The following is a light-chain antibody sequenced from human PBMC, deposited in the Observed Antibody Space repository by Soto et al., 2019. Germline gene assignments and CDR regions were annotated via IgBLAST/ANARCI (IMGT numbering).Light chain of an antibody. Sequence: DIQMTQSPSTQSASVGDRVTITCRASQSISSWVAWYQQKPGKAPKLLIYDAFSLESGVPSRFSGSGSGTEFALPISSLQPDDFATYYCHQYNSYSPWTVGQGTPVESK. CDR2: DAF. V-gene: IGKV1-5*01. J-gene: IGKJ1*01. CDR3: HQYNSYSPWT. CDR1: QSISSW.